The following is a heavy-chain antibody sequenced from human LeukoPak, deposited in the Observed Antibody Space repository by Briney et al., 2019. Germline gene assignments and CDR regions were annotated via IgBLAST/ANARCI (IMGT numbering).Heavy chain of an antibody. CDR2: ISSNGGST. CDR3: ARDVDTALSFRVDY. D-gene: IGHD5-18*01. CDR1: GFTFSSYA. J-gene: IGHJ4*02. Sequence: PGGSLRLSCAASGFTFSSYAMSWVRQAPGKGLEYVSAISSNGGSTYYANSVKGRFTISRDNSKNTLYLQMGSLRAEDMAVYYCARDVDTALSFRVDYWGQGTLVTVSS. V-gene: IGHV3-64*01.